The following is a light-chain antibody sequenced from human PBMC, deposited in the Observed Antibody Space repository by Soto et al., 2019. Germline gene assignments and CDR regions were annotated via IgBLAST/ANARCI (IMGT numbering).Light chain of an antibody. V-gene: IGKV3-11*01. CDR2: DAS. J-gene: IGKJ5*01. CDR3: QQHSNWPPAIT. CDR1: QSVTSNY. Sequence: EIAPTQSPGTLSLSPGERATLSCRASQSVTSNYLAWYQQKPGQAPRLLIYDASNRATGIPARFSGSGSGTDFTLTISSLEPEDFAVYYCQQHSNWPPAITFGQGTRLEIK.